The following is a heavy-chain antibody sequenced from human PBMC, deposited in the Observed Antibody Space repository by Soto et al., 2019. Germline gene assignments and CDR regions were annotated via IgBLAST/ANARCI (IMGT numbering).Heavy chain of an antibody. V-gene: IGHV4-34*01. D-gene: IGHD3-22*01. CDR2: IYHSGST. Sequence: PSETLSLTCAVYGGSFSAYYWSWIRQPPGKGLEWIGEIYHSGSTNYNPSLKSRVTISVDTSKKQFSLKVSSVTAADTAVYYCARDGDTSGYYYFDYWGQGTLVTVSS. CDR1: GGSFSAYY. J-gene: IGHJ4*02. CDR3: ARDGDTSGYYYFDY.